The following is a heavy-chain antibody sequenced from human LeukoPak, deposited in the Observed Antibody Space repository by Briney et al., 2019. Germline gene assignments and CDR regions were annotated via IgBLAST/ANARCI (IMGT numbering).Heavy chain of an antibody. CDR3: ARLSAAAVDY. D-gene: IGHD6-13*01. CDR2: IYYSGST. CDR1: GGSIRSYY. V-gene: IGHV4-59*01. Sequence: PSETLSLTCTVSGGSIRSYYWSWIRQPPGKGLEWIGYIYYSGSTNCNPSLKSRVTMSVDTSKNQFSLKLSSVTAADTAVYYCARLSAAAVDYWGQGTLVTVSS. J-gene: IGHJ4*02.